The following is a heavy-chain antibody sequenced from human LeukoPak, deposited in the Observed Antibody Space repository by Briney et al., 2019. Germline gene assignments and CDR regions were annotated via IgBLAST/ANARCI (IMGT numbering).Heavy chain of an antibody. D-gene: IGHD3-3*01. Sequence: PGGSLRLSCAASGFTFSSYWMHWVRQAPGKGLEWVSSVRGSGTNAIYADSVKGRFTISRDNSENLLYLQMNSLGAEDTAVYYCAKDFKYYDFWSFYPTPYYYYMDVWGKGTTVTVSS. V-gene: IGHV3-23*01. CDR2: VRGSGTNA. CDR1: GFTFSSYW. CDR3: AKDFKYYDFWSFYPTPYYYYMDV. J-gene: IGHJ6*03.